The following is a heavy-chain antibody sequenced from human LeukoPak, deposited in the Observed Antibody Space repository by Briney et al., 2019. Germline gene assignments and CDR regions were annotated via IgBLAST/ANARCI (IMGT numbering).Heavy chain of an antibody. CDR3: ARYTTDKRTWTNYFDY. Sequence: SETLSLTCTVSGGSISSYYWSWIRQPAGKELEWIGRIYTSGSTNYNPSLKSRVTMSVDTSKNQFSLKLSSVTAADTAVYYCARYTTDKRTWTNYFDYWGQGTLVTVSS. V-gene: IGHV4-4*07. CDR1: GGSISSYY. CDR2: IYTSGST. J-gene: IGHJ4*02. D-gene: IGHD3/OR15-3a*01.